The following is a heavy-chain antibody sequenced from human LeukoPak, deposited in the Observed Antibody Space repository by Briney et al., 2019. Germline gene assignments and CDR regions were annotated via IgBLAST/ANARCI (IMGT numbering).Heavy chain of an antibody. V-gene: IGHV3-11*06. CDR2: ISSSSSYT. J-gene: IGHJ3*02. CDR3: ARHLKLPYGSGSSGAFDI. CDR1: GFTFSDYY. Sequence: MAGGSLRLSCAASGFTFSDYYMSWIRQAPGKGLEWVSYISSSSSYTNYADSVKGRFTISRDNAKNSLYQQMNSLRAEDTAVYYCARHLKLPYGSGSSGAFDIWGQGTMVTVSS. D-gene: IGHD3-10*01.